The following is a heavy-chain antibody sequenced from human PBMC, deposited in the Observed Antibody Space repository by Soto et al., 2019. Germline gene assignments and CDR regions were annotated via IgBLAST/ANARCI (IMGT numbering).Heavy chain of an antibody. Sequence: ASVKVSCKASGYTFTRYGISWVRQAPGQGLEWMGLISAADGNTIYAQNFQGRVTMTRDTSTSTAYMELNSLGSEDTAVYYCARLGGLSANERDWGQGTQVTVSS. J-gene: IGHJ4*02. CDR1: GYTFTRYG. V-gene: IGHV1-18*01. D-gene: IGHD3-16*01. CDR2: ISAADGNT. CDR3: ARLGGLSANERD.